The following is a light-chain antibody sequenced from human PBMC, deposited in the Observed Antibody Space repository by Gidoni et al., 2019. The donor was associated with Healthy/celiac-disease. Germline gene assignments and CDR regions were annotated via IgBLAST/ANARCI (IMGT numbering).Light chain of an antibody. CDR2: EVS. J-gene: IGLJ1*01. CDR3: SSDTSSSTV. Sequence: QSALPQPASVSGSPGQSITISCTGTSSDVGGYNYVSWYQQHPGKAPKLMIYEVSKRPSGGSNRFSGSKSGNTASLTISGLQAEDEADYYCSSDTSSSTVFGTGTKVTVL. V-gene: IGLV2-14*01. CDR1: SSDVGGYNY.